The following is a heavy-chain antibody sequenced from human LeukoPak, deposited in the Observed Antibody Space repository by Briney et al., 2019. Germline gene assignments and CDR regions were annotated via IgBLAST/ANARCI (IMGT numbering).Heavy chain of an antibody. J-gene: IGHJ6*03. CDR2: IYPGDSDT. CDR1: GYSFTNYW. V-gene: IGHV5-51*01. Sequence: PGESLKISCKGSGYSFTNYWIGWVRQMPGKGLEWMGIIYPGDSDTRYSPSFQGQVTISADKSISTAYLQWSSLKASDTAMYYCARFTSTLVGATTLYYYYYMDVWGKGTTVTVSS. D-gene: IGHD1-26*01. CDR3: ARFTSTLVGATTLYYYYYMDV.